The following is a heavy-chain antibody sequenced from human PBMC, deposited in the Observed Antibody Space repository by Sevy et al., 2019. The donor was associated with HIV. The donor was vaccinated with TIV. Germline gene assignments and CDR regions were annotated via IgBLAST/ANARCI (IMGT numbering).Heavy chain of an antibody. CDR3: AKGGGHYDPDEIGYYFYYYNMDV. V-gene: IGHV3-23*01. CDR2: ISGSGTRT. Sequence: GGSLRLSCAVSGFSFDSYGMTWVRQAPGEGLEWVSGISGSGTRTYYADSVKGRFSISRDNSKNRLYLQMNSLRSEDTAIYYCAKGGGHYDPDEIGYYFYYYNMDVWGKGTTVTVSS. D-gene: IGHD3-22*01. CDR1: GFSFDSYG. J-gene: IGHJ6*03.